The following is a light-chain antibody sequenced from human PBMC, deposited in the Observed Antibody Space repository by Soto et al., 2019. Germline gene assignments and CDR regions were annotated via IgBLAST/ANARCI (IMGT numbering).Light chain of an antibody. CDR2: GAS. Sequence: EIMLTQSPGTLSLSPGERATLSCRASQSVSSSYLAWYQQKPGQAPRLLIYGASSRATGIPDRFSGSGSGTDFTLTISRLEPEDFAVYYCQQYGSSQTFGQGTRLEIK. V-gene: IGKV3-20*01. CDR3: QQYGSSQT. CDR1: QSVSSSY. J-gene: IGKJ5*01.